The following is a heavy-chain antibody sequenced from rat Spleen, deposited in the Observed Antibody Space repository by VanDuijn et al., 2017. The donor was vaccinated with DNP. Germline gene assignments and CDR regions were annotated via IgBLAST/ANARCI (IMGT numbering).Heavy chain of an antibody. CDR3: ASLSPFDY. Sequence: EVQFQESGPGLVKSSQSLSLTCSVTGYSITSNYWAWIRKFPGNKMEWMGYINYSGATAYNPSLRSRISLTRDTSKNQFFLQVNSVTTEDTATYYCASLSPFDYWGQGVMVTVSS. CDR1: GYSITSNY. V-gene: IGHV3-1*01. CDR2: INYSGAT. J-gene: IGHJ2*01.